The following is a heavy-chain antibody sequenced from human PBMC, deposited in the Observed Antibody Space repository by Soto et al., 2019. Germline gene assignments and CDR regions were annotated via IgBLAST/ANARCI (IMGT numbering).Heavy chain of an antibody. CDR3: AREEARYYGSGSYYNPRPYAFDI. D-gene: IGHD3-10*01. Sequence: ASVKVSCKASGYTFPNYFIHWVRKAPGQGLEWMGIFNPSGGRTTYAQKFQGRVTVTRDTSTSTVYMELSSLRSEDTAMYYCAREEARYYGSGSYYNPRPYAFDIWGQGTMVTVSS. V-gene: IGHV1-46*01. CDR1: GYTFPNYF. CDR2: FNPSGGRT. J-gene: IGHJ3*02.